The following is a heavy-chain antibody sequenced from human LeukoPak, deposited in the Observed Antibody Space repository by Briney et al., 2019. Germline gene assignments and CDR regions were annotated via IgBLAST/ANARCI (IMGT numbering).Heavy chain of an antibody. CDR1: GGSISSSSYY. CDR3: ARQGRGDLGY. V-gene: IGHV4-39*01. D-gene: IGHD2-15*01. CDR2: IYYSGST. J-gene: IGHJ4*02. Sequence: NTSETLSLTCTVSGGSISSSSYYWGWIRQPPGKGLEWIGSIYYSGSTYYNPSLKSRVTISVDTSKNQFSLKLSSVTAADTAVYYCARQGRGDLGYWGQGTLVTVSS.